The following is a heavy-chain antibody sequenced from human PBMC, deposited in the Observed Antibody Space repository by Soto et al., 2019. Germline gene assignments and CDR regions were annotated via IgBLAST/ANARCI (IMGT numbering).Heavy chain of an antibody. CDR2: INPNSGGT. CDR3: ARDRILPSLYGMDV. D-gene: IGHD1-26*01. Sequence: ASVKVSCKASGYTLTGYYMHWVRQAPGQGLEWMGWINPNSGGTNYAQKFQGWVTMTRDTSISTAYMELSRLRSDDTAVYYCARDRILPSLYGMDVCGQGTTVTVSS. V-gene: IGHV1-2*04. J-gene: IGHJ6*02. CDR1: GYTLTGYY.